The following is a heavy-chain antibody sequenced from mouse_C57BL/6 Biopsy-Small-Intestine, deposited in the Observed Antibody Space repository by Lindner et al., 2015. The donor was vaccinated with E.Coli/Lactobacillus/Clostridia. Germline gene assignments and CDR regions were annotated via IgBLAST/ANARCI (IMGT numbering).Heavy chain of an antibody. CDR1: GFSFTGYY. J-gene: IGHJ2*01. V-gene: IGHV1-42*01. D-gene: IGHD1-1*01. CDR2: INPSTGGT. CDR3: ARQDYGSSFY. Sequence: VQLQESGPELVKPGASVMISCRASGFSFTGYYMNWMKQSPEKSLEWIGEINPSTGGTTYNQKFKAKATLTVDKSSNTAYMQLKSLTSEDSAIYYCARQDYGSSFYWGQGTTLTVSS.